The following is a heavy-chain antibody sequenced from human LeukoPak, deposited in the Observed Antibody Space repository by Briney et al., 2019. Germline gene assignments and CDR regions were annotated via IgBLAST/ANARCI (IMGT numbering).Heavy chain of an antibody. CDR3: AKVRDTRDWYKDAFDI. J-gene: IGHJ3*02. CDR1: GFTFTSYA. V-gene: IGHV3-23*01. Sequence: GGSLRLSCAASGFTFTSYAMSWVRQAPGEGLEWVSAIIGTGGSTYYAASVKGRFTVSRDNSKNTLYLQMSSLRAEDTAMYYCAKVRDTRDWYKDAFDIWGQGTRVTVSS. D-gene: IGHD3/OR15-3a*01. CDR2: IIGTGGST.